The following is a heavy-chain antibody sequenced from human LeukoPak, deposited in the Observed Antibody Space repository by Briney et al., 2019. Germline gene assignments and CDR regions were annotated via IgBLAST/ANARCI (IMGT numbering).Heavy chain of an antibody. D-gene: IGHD6-13*01. V-gene: IGHV3-30*18. CDR3: AKGRETSTWYGNWSDP. CDR1: GFTFSYYG. CDR2: ISSTGGDR. Sequence: GGSLRLSCAASGFTFSYYGMHWVRQAPGKGLEWVAVISSTGGDRNYADSVQGRFTISRDNSKDTLYLQMNSLTNEDTAVYYCAKGRETSTWYGNWSDPWGQGALVTVSS. J-gene: IGHJ5*02.